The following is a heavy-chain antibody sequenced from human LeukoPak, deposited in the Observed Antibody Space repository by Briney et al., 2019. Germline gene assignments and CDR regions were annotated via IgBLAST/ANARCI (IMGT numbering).Heavy chain of an antibody. D-gene: IGHD1-26*01. CDR3: AKEKLGDFDY. Sequence: PGGSLRLSCAASRFTFSSYAMNWVRQAPGKGLEWVSAISGSGGSTFYADSVKGRFTISRDNSKNTLYLQMNSLRTEDTAVYYCAKEKLGDFDYWGQGTLVTVSS. CDR2: ISGSGGST. J-gene: IGHJ4*02. CDR1: RFTFSSYA. V-gene: IGHV3-23*01.